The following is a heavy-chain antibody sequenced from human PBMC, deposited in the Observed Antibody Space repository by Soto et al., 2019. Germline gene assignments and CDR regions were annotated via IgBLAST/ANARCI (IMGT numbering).Heavy chain of an antibody. CDR1: GYTFTSYG. CDR2: ISAYNGNT. Sequence: QVQLVQSGAEVKKPGASVKVSCKASGYTFTSYGIIWVRQAPGQGLEWMGWISAYNGNTNYAQKLQGRVTMTTDTPTSTAYMELRSLRSDATAVYSCARSIFGVVISYYYHDMDVWGPGPTVTVSS. D-gene: IGHD3-3*01. CDR3: ARSIFGVVISYYYHDMDV. V-gene: IGHV1-18*01. J-gene: IGHJ6*02.